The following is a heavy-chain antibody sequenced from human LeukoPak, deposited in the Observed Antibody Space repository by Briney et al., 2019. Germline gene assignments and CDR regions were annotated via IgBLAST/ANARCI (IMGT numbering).Heavy chain of an antibody. CDR2: IKSKTDGGTT. J-gene: IGHJ4*02. Sequence: GGSLRLSCAASGFTFSNAWMSWVRQAPGKGLEWVGRIKSKTDGGTTDYAAPVKGRFTISRDDSKNTLYLQMNSLKTEDTAVYYCAKSRVVVVAATLCDYWGQGTLVTVSS. V-gene: IGHV3-15*01. CDR1: GFTFSNAW. D-gene: IGHD2-15*01. CDR3: AKSRVVVVAATLCDY.